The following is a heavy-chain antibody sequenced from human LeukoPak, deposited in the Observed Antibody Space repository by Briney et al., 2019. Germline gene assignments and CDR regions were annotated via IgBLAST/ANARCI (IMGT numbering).Heavy chain of an antibody. CDR1: GFTFSNYA. J-gene: IGHJ4*02. V-gene: IGHV3-23*01. D-gene: IGHD3-10*01. CDR3: AKGSDYYGSVTSKKTD. Sequence: PGGSLRLSCSVSGFTFSNYAMHWVRQAPGKGLEWVSLISGGSGNIYYVDSVKGRFTISRDNSKNTLYMQITTLRAEATAIYHCAKGSDYYGSVTSKKTDWGQGTLVTVSS. CDR2: ISGGSGNI.